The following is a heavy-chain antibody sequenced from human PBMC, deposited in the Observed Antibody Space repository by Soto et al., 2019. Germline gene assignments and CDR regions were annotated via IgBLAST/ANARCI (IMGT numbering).Heavy chain of an antibody. D-gene: IGHD5-12*01. CDR1: GGTFSSYA. Sequence: QVQLVQSGAEVKKPGSSVKVSCKASGGTFSSYAISWVRQAPGQGLEWMGGIIPIFGTANYAQKFQGRVTITADESTSTADMELSSLRSEDTAVYYCARGVWLQFGYCYGMDVWGQGTTVTVSS. J-gene: IGHJ6*02. V-gene: IGHV1-69*01. CDR3: ARGVWLQFGYCYGMDV. CDR2: IIPIFGTA.